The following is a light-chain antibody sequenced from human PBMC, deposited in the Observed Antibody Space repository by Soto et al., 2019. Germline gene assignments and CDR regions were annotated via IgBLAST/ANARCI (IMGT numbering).Light chain of an antibody. Sequence: DILISQAPSALAAWLGDGVTVTCRASQGISNYVSLDPPKTGKVPKVPIYAASTLQSGVPSRFSGSGSGTDFTLTISSLQPEDVATYYRQKYNSAPRTFGQGTKVDIK. J-gene: IGKJ1*01. V-gene: IGKV1-27*01. CDR2: AAS. CDR1: QGISNY. CDR3: QKYNSAPRT.